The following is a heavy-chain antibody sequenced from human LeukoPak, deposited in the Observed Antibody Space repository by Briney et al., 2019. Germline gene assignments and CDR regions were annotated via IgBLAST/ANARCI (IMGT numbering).Heavy chain of an antibody. J-gene: IGHJ3*02. Sequence: SETLSLTCTVSGGSISNYYWSWIRQPPGRGLEWIGYIYTSNTNYNPSLRSRVTILVDTSKNQFSLKLSSVTVADTAVYYCAKGGLWSGYWGASDIWGQGTMVNVSS. CDR3: AKGGLWSGYWGASDI. CDR2: IYTSNT. D-gene: IGHD3-3*01. V-gene: IGHV4-4*09. CDR1: GGSISNYY.